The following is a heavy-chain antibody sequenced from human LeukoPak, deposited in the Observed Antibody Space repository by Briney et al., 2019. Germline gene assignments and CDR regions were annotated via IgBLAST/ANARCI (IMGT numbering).Heavy chain of an antibody. V-gene: IGHV3-11*01. D-gene: IGHD1-26*01. CDR2: ISSSGSTI. CDR3: AKGGPTGSNYFDF. Sequence: GGSLRLSCAASGFTFSDYYMSWVRQAPGKGLEWVSYISSSGSTIYYADSVKGRFTISRDNAKNSLYLQMNSLRAEDTAVYYCAKGGPTGSNYFDFWGQGTLVTVSS. CDR1: GFTFSDYY. J-gene: IGHJ4*02.